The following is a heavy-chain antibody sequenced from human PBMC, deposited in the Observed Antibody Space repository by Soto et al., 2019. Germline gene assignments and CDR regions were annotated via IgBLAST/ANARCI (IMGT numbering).Heavy chain of an antibody. J-gene: IGHJ6*02. D-gene: IGHD2-15*01. Sequence: QVQLVQSGAEVKKPGASVKVSCKASGYTFTSYAMHWVRQAPGQRLEWMGWINAGNGNTKYSQKFQGRVTITRDTSASTAYMELSSLRSEDTAVYYCASVAPARATSYIAYYYYGMDVWGQGTTVTVSS. CDR1: GYTFTSYA. V-gene: IGHV1-3*01. CDR2: INAGNGNT. CDR3: ASVAPARATSYIAYYYYGMDV.